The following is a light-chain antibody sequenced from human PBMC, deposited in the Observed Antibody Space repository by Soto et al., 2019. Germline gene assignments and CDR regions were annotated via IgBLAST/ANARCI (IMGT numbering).Light chain of an antibody. CDR1: QSVNSN. CDR3: QQHGQWPIT. Sequence: ILMTQSPATVSVSPWARATLSRRSSQSVNSNYLAWYQQKPGQAPRLLIYGIYKRATDITDRFSGSGSGTEFTLTISSLQPEDFATYYCQQHGQWPITFGQGTRLDNK. J-gene: IGKJ5*01. CDR2: GIY. V-gene: IGKV3D-15*01.